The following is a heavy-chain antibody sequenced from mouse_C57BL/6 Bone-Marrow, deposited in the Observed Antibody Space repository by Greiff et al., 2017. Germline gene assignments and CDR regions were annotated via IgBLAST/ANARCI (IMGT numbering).Heavy chain of an antibody. CDR3: ARRDIVTSYYAMDY. V-gene: IGHV1-63*01. D-gene: IGHD2-5*01. J-gene: IGHJ4*01. Sequence: QVQLQQSGAELVRPGTSVKMSCKASGYTFTNYWIGWAKQRPGHGLEWIGDIYPGGGYTNYNEKFKGKATLTADKSSSTAYMQFSSLTSEDSAIYYCARRDIVTSYYAMDYWGQGTSVTVSS. CDR2: IYPGGGYT. CDR1: GYTFTNYW.